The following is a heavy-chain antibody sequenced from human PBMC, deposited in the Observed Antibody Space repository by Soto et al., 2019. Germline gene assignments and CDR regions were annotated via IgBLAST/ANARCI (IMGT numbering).Heavy chain of an antibody. V-gene: IGHV3-21*01. CDR2: ISSSSSYI. CDR1: GFTFSSYS. Sequence: GGSLRLSCAASGFTFSSYSMNWVRQAPGKGLEWVSSISSSSSYIYYADSVKGRFTISRDNAKNSLYLQMNSLRAEDTAVYYCARASSSSWSPDYWGQGTLVTVSS. CDR3: ARASSSSWSPDY. J-gene: IGHJ4*02. D-gene: IGHD6-13*01.